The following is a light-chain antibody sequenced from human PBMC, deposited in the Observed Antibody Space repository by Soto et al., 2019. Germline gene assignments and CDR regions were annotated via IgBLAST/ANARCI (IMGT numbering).Light chain of an antibody. V-gene: IGKV3-11*01. CDR2: DTS. J-gene: IGKJ1*01. CDR1: QTIRGL. Sequence: EIVLTQSPATLSLSPGERATLSCRTSQTIRGLLNWYQQRPGQAPRLLIYDTSNRATDIPARFSGSGSGTDFILTISSLDPEDFAVYWCQHYGNSPTFGQGTRVQIK. CDR3: QHYGNSPT.